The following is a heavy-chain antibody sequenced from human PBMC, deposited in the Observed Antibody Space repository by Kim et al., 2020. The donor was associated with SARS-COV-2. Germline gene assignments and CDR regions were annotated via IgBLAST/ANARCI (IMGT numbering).Heavy chain of an antibody. D-gene: IGHD6-13*01. V-gene: IGHV3-11*06. Sequence: GGSLRLSCAASGFTFSDYYMSWIRQAPGKGLEWVSYISSSSSYTNYADSVKGRFTISRDNAKNSLYLQMNSLRAEDTAVYYCASYGSAIAAAGTYYYYYGMDVWGQGTTVTVSS. CDR1: GFTFSDYY. J-gene: IGHJ6*02. CDR2: ISSSSSYT. CDR3: ASYGSAIAAAGTYYYYYGMDV.